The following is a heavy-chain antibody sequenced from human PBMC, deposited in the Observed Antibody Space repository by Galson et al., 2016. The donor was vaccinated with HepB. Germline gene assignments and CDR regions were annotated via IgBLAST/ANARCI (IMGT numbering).Heavy chain of an antibody. J-gene: IGHJ4*02. D-gene: IGHD6-13*01. CDR3: ARDSGVSGADDY. Sequence: SLRLSCAASGFTFSSYAMTWVRQAPGKGLEWVSYIGRSSTPIYYGDSVEGRFTISRDNAENSLYLQMNSLRDEDTAVYYCARDSGVSGADDYWGQGTLVIVSS. CDR2: IGRSSTPI. CDR1: GFTFSSYA. V-gene: IGHV3-48*02.